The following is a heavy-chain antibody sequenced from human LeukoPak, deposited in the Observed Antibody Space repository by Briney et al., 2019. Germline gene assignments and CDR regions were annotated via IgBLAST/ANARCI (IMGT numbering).Heavy chain of an antibody. V-gene: IGHV4-34*01. J-gene: IGHJ6*02. CDR1: GGSFSGYY. Sequence: SETLSLTCAVYGGSFSGYYWSWIRQPPGKGLEWIGEINHSGSTNYNPSLKSRVTISVDTSKNQFSLKLCSVTAADTAVYYCARGYCSSTSCYYYYGMDVWGQGTTVTVSS. CDR2: INHSGST. CDR3: ARGYCSSTSCYYYYGMDV. D-gene: IGHD2-2*01.